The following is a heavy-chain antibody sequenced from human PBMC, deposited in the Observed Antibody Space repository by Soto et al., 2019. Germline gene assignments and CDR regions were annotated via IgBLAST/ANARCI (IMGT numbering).Heavy chain of an antibody. D-gene: IGHD2-21*01. CDR3: ARDRFTYCGGDCYYGMDV. J-gene: IGHJ6*02. Sequence: GASVKVSCKASGGTFSSYAISWVRQAPGQGLEWMGGIIPIFGTANYAQKFQGRVTITADESTSTAYMELSSLRSEDTAVYYCARDRFTYCGGDCYYGMDVWGQGTTVTVSS. CDR2: IIPIFGTA. V-gene: IGHV1-69*13. CDR1: GGTFSSYA.